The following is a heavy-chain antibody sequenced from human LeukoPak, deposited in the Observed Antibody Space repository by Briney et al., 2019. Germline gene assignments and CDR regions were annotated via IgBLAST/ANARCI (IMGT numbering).Heavy chain of an antibody. Sequence: GGSLRLSCTASGFTCGDYAMSWFRQAPGKGLEWVGFIRSKAYGGTTEYAASVKGRFTISRDDSKSIAYLQMNSLKTEDTAVYYCTRLRLMVLFYFDYWGQGTLVTVSS. CDR1: GFTCGDYA. J-gene: IGHJ4*02. CDR3: TRLRLMVLFYFDY. CDR2: IRSKAYGGTT. D-gene: IGHD2-8*02. V-gene: IGHV3-49*03.